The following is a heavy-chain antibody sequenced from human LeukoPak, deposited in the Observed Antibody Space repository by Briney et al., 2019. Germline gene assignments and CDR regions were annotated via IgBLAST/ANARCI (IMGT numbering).Heavy chain of an antibody. J-gene: IGHJ3*02. Sequence: ASVKVSCKASGGTFSSYAISWVRQAPGQGLEWMGGIIPIFGTANYAQKFQGRVTITADESTSTAYMELSSLRSEDTAVYYCARDIGDGYNPDAFDIWGQGTMVTVSS. V-gene: IGHV1-69*01. CDR1: GGTFSSYA. D-gene: IGHD5-24*01. CDR3: ARDIGDGYNPDAFDI. CDR2: IIPIFGTA.